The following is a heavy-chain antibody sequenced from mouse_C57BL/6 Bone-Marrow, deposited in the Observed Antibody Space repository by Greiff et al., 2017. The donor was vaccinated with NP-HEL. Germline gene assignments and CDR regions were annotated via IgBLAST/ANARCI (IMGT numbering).Heavy chain of an antibody. CDR3: ARGGTGYYRFAY. V-gene: IGHV1-54*01. D-gene: IGHD1-1*01. Sequence: QVQLQQSGAELVRPGTSVKVSCKASGYAFTNYLIEWVKQRPGQGLEWIGVINPGSGGTNYNEKFKGKATLTADKSSSTAYMQLSSLTSEDSAVYFCARGGTGYYRFAYWGQGTLVTVSA. CDR2: INPGSGGT. CDR1: GYAFTNYL. J-gene: IGHJ3*01.